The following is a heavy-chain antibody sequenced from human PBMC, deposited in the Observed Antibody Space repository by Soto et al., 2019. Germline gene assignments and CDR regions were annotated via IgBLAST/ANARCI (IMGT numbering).Heavy chain of an antibody. CDR2: IKHDGSET. V-gene: IGHV3-7*03. CDR1: GFTFDTFW. J-gene: IGHJ4*02. Sequence: GGSLRLSCAASGFTFDTFWMSWVRQSPGKGLEWVANIKHDGSETYYVDSVKGRFTISRDNAKNSLFLQMNTLRTEDTAVYYCARDFATHCSGSTCYPYAYWGQGALVTVS. CDR3: ARDFATHCSGSTCYPYAY. D-gene: IGHD2-15*01.